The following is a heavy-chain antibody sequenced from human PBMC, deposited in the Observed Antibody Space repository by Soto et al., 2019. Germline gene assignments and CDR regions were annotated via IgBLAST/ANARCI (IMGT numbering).Heavy chain of an antibody. Sequence: QVQLVQSGAEVKKPGSSVKVSCKVSGGTFTRYAISWVRQAPGQGLEWMGGIVPIFGTTNYAQRLQGRVTITTDEFASTAHMELRDLTSGDMAVYYCARPFEGGYSSNHHYYYALDVWGQGTTVTVTS. D-gene: IGHD2-15*01. CDR1: GGTFTRYA. V-gene: IGHV1-69*01. CDR3: ARPFEGGYSSNHHYYYALDV. J-gene: IGHJ6*02. CDR2: IVPIFGTT.